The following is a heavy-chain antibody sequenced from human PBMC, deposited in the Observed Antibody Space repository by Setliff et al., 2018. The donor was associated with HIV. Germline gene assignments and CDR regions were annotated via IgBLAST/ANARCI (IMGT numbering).Heavy chain of an antibody. V-gene: IGHV1-69*13. D-gene: IGHD3-9*01. Sequence: GASVKVSCKASGSTFTSYAINWVRQAPGQGLEWMGGIIPIFSTSNYAQRFQGRVTITADESTSTAYMELSRLRSGDTAVYYCASHAMTVDTGLFHYWGQGTLVTVSS. CDR1: GSTFTSYA. J-gene: IGHJ4*02. CDR3: ASHAMTVDTGLFHY. CDR2: IIPIFSTS.